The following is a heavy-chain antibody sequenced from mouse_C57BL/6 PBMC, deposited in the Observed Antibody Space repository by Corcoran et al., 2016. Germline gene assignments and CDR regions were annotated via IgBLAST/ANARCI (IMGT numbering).Heavy chain of an antibody. Sequence: QIQLVQSGPELKKPGETVKISCKASGYTFTTYGMSWVKQAPGKGLKWMGWINTYSGVPTYADDFKGRFTFSLETSASTAYLQINNLKNEDTATYFCARYGYYLYYFDYWGQGTTLTVSS. CDR3: ARYGYYLYYFDY. J-gene: IGHJ2*01. CDR2: INTYSGVP. D-gene: IGHD2-3*01. CDR1: GYTFTTYG. V-gene: IGHV9-3*01.